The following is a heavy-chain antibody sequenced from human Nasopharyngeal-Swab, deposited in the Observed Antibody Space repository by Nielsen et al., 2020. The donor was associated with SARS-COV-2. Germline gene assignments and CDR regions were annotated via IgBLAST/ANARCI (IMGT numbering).Heavy chain of an antibody. CDR1: GYTFTSYG. Sequence: ASVKVSCKTSGYTFTSYGISWVRQAPGQGLEWMGWISAYNGNTNYAQKLQGRVTMTTDTSTSTAYMELRSLRSDDTAVYYCVSFELGRANAFDIWGQGTMVTVSS. J-gene: IGHJ3*02. CDR3: VSFELGRANAFDI. D-gene: IGHD7-27*01. CDR2: ISAYNGNT. V-gene: IGHV1-18*01.